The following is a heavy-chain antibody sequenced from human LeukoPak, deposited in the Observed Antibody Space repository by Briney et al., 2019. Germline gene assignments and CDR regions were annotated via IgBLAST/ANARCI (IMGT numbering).Heavy chain of an antibody. J-gene: IGHJ5*02. V-gene: IGHV4-39*01. CDR1: GGSISRNSYS. Sequence: SETLSLTCTVSGGSISRNSYSWGWIRQPPGKGLEWIGSISDSGTIHYNPSLKSRVTILVDTSKKQVSLKVNAVTAAGTAVYYCARHVTADNWFDPWGQGTLVTVSS. CDR2: ISDSGTI. CDR3: ARHVTADNWFDP.